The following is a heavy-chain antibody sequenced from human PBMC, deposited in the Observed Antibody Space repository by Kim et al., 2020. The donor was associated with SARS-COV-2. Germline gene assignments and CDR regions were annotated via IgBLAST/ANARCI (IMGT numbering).Heavy chain of an antibody. CDR3: ARGRHYYDSSGYPFDL. Sequence: SVKVSCKASGGTFSSYAISWVRQAPGQGLEWMGGIIPIFGTANYAQKFQGRVTISADKSTSTAYMELSSLRSEDTAVYYCARGRHYYDSSGYPFDLWGRGTLVTVSS. J-gene: IGHJ2*01. CDR1: GGTFSSYA. CDR2: IIPIFGTA. V-gene: IGHV1-69*06. D-gene: IGHD3-22*01.